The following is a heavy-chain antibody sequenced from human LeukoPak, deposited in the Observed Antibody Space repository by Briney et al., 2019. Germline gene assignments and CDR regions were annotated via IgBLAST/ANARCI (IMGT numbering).Heavy chain of an antibody. CDR2: IIPILGIA. CDR1: GGTFSSYA. Sequence: SSVKVSFKASGGTFSSYAISWVRQAPGQGLEWMGRIIPILGIANYAQKFQGRVTITADKSTSTAYMELSSLRSEDTAVYYCARDASVGLDYWGQGTLVTVSS. D-gene: IGHD1-26*01. CDR3: ARDASVGLDY. J-gene: IGHJ4*02. V-gene: IGHV1-69*04.